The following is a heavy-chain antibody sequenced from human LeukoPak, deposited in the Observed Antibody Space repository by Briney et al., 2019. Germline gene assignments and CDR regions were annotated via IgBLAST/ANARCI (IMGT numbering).Heavy chain of an antibody. Sequence: PGGSLRLSCAASGFTFSSYAMTWVRQAPGKGLEWVSSISVNGGTTYYADSVKGRFTISRDSSKNTLYLQMNSLRAEDTAVYYCARVYSNYYYYYGMDVWGQGTTVTVSS. CDR2: ISVNGGTT. CDR1: GFTFSSYA. D-gene: IGHD4-11*01. CDR3: ARVYSNYYYYYGMDV. J-gene: IGHJ6*02. V-gene: IGHV3-23*01.